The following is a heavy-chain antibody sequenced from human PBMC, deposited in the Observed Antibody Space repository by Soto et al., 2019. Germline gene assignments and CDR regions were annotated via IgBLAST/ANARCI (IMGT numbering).Heavy chain of an antibody. CDR2: ISGSGGST. D-gene: IGHD3-22*01. CDR3: AKGYYYDSTGLFDY. CDR1: GFTFSSYA. V-gene: IGHV3-23*01. Sequence: GGSLRLFCAASGFTFSSYAMSWVRQAPGKGLEWVSAISGSGGSTYYADSVKGRFTISRDNSKNTLYLQMNSLRAEDTAVYYCAKGYYYDSTGLFDYWGQGTLVTVSS. J-gene: IGHJ4*02.